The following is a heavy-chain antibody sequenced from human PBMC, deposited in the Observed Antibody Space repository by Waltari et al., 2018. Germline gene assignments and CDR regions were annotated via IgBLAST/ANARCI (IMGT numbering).Heavy chain of an antibody. Sequence: EVQLVESGGGLVQPGGSLRLSCAVSGFTFRSYWMSWVRQAPGKGLEWVANISQDGSGKYYADSVKGRFTISRDNAKNSLFLQMNSLRVDDTAVYYCARDLLGGWPVSLDYWGQGILVTVSS. CDR2: ISQDGSGK. V-gene: IGHV3-7*04. CDR1: GFTFRSYW. D-gene: IGHD3-16*01. CDR3: ARDLLGGWPVSLDY. J-gene: IGHJ4*02.